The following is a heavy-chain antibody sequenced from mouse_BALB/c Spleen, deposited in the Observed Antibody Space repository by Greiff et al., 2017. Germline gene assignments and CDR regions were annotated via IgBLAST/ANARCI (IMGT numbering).Heavy chain of an antibody. V-gene: IGHV5-12-2*01. Sequence: DVMLVESGGGLVQPGGSLKLSCAASGFTFSSYTMSWVRQTPEKRLEWVAYISNGGGSTYYPDTVKGRFTISRDKAKNTLYLQMISLKSEDTAMYYCARHTVVVDAMDYWGQGTSVTVSS. D-gene: IGHD1-1*01. CDR2: ISNGGGST. CDR1: GFTFSSYT. J-gene: IGHJ4*01. CDR3: ARHTVVVDAMDY.